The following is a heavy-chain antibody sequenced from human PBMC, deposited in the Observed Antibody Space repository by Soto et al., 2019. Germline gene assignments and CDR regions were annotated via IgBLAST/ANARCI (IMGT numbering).Heavy chain of an antibody. Sequence: VASVKVSCKASGYTFTSYAMHWVRQAPGQRLEWMGWINAGNGNTKYSQKFQGRVTITRDTSASTAYMELSSLRSEDTAVYYCARDAPYYDFWSGYYNYYYGMDVWGQGTTVTVSS. V-gene: IGHV1-3*01. CDR2: INAGNGNT. CDR3: ARDAPYYDFWSGYYNYYYGMDV. D-gene: IGHD3-3*01. J-gene: IGHJ6*02. CDR1: GYTFTSYA.